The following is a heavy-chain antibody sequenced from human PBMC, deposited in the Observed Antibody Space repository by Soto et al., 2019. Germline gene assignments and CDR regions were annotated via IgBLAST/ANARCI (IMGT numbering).Heavy chain of an antibody. CDR3: ARGAYYDSSGIRLNWFDP. D-gene: IGHD3-22*01. V-gene: IGHV3-48*02. CDR1: GFTFSSYS. J-gene: IGHJ5*02. Sequence: EVQLVESGGGLVQPGGSLRLSCAASGFTFSSYSMNWVRQAPGKGLERVSYISSRSSTIYYADSVKGRFTISRDNAKKSLYLQMNSLRDEDTAVYYWARGAYYDSSGIRLNWFDPWGQVTLVTVSS. CDR2: ISSRSSTI.